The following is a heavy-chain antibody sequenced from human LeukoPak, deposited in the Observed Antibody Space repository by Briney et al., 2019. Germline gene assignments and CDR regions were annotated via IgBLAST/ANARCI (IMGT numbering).Heavy chain of an antibody. CDR2: IYTSGST. Sequence: SETLSLTCTVSGGSISSYYWSWIRQPAGKGLEWIGRIYTSGSTNYNPSLKSRVTMSVDTSKNQFSLKLSSVTAADMAVYYCASSQYCGGDCYPHYYYYYMDVWGKGTTVTVSS. CDR1: GGSISSYY. J-gene: IGHJ6*03. V-gene: IGHV4-4*07. CDR3: ASSQYCGGDCYPHYYYYYMDV. D-gene: IGHD2-21*02.